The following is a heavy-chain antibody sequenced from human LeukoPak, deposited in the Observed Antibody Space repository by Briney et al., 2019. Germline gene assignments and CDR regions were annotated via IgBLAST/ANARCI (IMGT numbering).Heavy chain of an antibody. Sequence: SETLSLTCTVSGGSISSSSYYWGWIRQPPGKGLEWIGSIYYSGSTYYNPSLKSRVTISVDTSKNQFSLKLSSVTAADTAVYYCARALEGYSSSSGYYYYMDVWGKGTTVTVSS. CDR3: ARALEGYSSSSGYYYYMDV. D-gene: IGHD6-6*01. J-gene: IGHJ6*03. CDR2: IYYSGST. CDR1: GGSISSSSYY. V-gene: IGHV4-39*07.